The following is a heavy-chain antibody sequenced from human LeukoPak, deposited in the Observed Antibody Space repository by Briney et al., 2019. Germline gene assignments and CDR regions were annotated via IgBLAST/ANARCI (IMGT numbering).Heavy chain of an antibody. Sequence: GGSLRLSCAASGFTVSSNYMSWVRQAPGKGLEWVSVIYSGGSTYYADSVKGRFTISRDNSKNTLYLQMNSLRDEDTAVYFCAKATTTRTRFDYWGQGTLVTVSS. V-gene: IGHV3-53*01. CDR2: IYSGGST. D-gene: IGHD4-17*01. CDR3: AKATTTRTRFDY. J-gene: IGHJ4*02. CDR1: GFTVSSNY.